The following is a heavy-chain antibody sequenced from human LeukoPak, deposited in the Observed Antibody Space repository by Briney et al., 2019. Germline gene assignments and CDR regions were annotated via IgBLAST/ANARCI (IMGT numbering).Heavy chain of an antibody. CDR2: IYTSGNT. J-gene: IGHJ4*02. V-gene: IGHV4-61*02. CDR3: ARDYLGKHYGHPGRYFDN. CDR1: GGSISSGSYY. Sequence: SETLSLTCTVSGGSISSGSYYWSWIRQPAGEGLEWIGRIYTSGNTNYNPSLKSRVTISLDTSKNQISLKLTSVTAADTAVYYCARDYLGKHYGHPGRYFDNWGQGTLVTVSS. D-gene: IGHD4-17*01.